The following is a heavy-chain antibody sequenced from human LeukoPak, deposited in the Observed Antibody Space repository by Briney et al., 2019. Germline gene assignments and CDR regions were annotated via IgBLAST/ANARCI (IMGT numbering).Heavy chain of an antibody. CDR2: ISGSGGIT. V-gene: IGHV3-23*01. CDR3: AKDSYDFWSAYYHYFEY. Sequence: GGSLRLSCAASGFTFSSYAMSWVRQAPGKGLEWVSAISGSGGITYYADSVKGRFTISRDNSKNTLSLQMISLRAEDTAVYYCAKDSYDFWSAYYHYFEYWGQGTLVPVSS. J-gene: IGHJ4*02. D-gene: IGHD3-3*01. CDR1: GFTFSSYA.